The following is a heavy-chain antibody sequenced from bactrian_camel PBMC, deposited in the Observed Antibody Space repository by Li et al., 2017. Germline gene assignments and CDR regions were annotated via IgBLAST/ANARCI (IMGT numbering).Heavy chain of an antibody. Sequence: HVQLVESGGDTVQAGGSLRLSCVASGDTYMYNGVGWFRQGPGKEREGVALIYNNGRTCYDDSVKGRFTISQDDDKNELYLQMDSLKPEDTAMYYCAIAPWGYCSSRKWAIDTNYNHWGQGTQVTVS. CDR3: AIAPWGYCSSRKWAIDTNYNH. D-gene: IGHD6*01. CDR1: GDTYMYNG. CDR2: IYNNGRT. V-gene: IGHV3S55*01. J-gene: IGHJ4*01.